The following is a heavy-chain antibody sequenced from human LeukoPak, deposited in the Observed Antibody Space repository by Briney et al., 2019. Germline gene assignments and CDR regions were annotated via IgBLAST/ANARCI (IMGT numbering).Heavy chain of an antibody. V-gene: IGHV4-34*01. Sequence: SETLSLTCAVYGGSFSGYYWSWIRQPPGKGLEWIGEINHSGSANYNPSLKSRVTISVDTSKNQFSLKLSSVTAADTAVYYCAMYSSSWYCDYWGQGTLVTVSS. CDR2: INHSGSA. J-gene: IGHJ4*02. CDR3: AMYSSSWYCDY. CDR1: GGSFSGYY. D-gene: IGHD6-13*01.